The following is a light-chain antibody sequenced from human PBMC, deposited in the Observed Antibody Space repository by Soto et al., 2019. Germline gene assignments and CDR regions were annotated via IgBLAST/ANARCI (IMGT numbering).Light chain of an antibody. Sequence: QSALTQPRSVSVSPGQSVTISCTGTVSDVGGYDFVSWYQQHPGKAPKLMIFDVNKRPSGVPDRFSGSKSGSTASLTISGLQADDEAVYFCCSYAGPYTAVFGGGTKLTVL. J-gene: IGLJ3*02. CDR2: DVN. CDR1: VSDVGGYDF. V-gene: IGLV2-11*01. CDR3: CSYAGPYTAV.